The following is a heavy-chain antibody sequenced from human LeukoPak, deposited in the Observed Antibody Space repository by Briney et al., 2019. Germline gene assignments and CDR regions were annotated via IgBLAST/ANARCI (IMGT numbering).Heavy chain of an antibody. CDR2: IIPIFGTA. J-gene: IGHJ5*02. V-gene: IGHV1-69*06. Sequence: ASVKVSCKASGGTFSSYAISWVRQAPGQGLEWMGGIIPIFGTANYAQKFQGRVTITADKSTSTAYMELSSLRSEDTAVYYCARETALITMVRGVIITASGTPNNWFDPWGQGTLVTVSS. CDR1: GGTFSSYA. D-gene: IGHD3-10*01. CDR3: ARETALITMVRGVIITASGTPNNWFDP.